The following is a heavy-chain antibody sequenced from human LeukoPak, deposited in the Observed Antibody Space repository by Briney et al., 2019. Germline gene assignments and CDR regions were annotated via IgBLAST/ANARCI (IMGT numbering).Heavy chain of an antibody. CDR3: ARQVYMSPYAFDI. V-gene: IGHV4-59*08. CDR2: VYSSGST. Sequence: SETLSLTCTVSGASISTYFWSWIRQPPGKGLEWIGYVYSSGSTNYNPSLKSRVTISVDTAKNQVSLKLSSVTAADTAMYYCARQVYMSPYAFDIWGQGTVVTVSS. J-gene: IGHJ3*02. CDR1: GASISTYF. D-gene: IGHD3-10*01.